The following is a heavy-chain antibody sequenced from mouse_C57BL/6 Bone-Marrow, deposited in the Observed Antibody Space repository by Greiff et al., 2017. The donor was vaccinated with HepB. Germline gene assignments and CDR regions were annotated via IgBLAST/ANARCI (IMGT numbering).Heavy chain of an antibody. CDR3: TVDDY. CDR2: VDPENGDT. Sequence: EVKVVESGAELVRPGASVKLSCTASGFNIKDDYMHWVKQRPEQGLEWIGWVDPENGDTEYASKFQGKATITADTSSNTAYLQLSSLTSEDTAVYYCTVDDYWGQGTTLTVSS. CDR1: GFNIKDDY. J-gene: IGHJ2*01. D-gene: IGHD1-1*02. V-gene: IGHV14-4*01.